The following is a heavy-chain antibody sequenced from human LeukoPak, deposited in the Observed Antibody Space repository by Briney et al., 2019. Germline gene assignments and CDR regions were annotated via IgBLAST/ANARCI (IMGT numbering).Heavy chain of an antibody. CDR3: ARAHRIAAASDYYGMDV. V-gene: IGHV1-2*02. D-gene: IGHD6-13*01. Sequence: ASVKVSCKASGYTFTGYYMHWVRQAPGQGLEWMGCINPNSGGTNYAQKFQGRVTMTRDTSISTAYMELSRLRSDDTAVYYCARAHRIAAASDYYGMDVWGQGTTVTVSS. CDR2: INPNSGGT. J-gene: IGHJ6*02. CDR1: GYTFTGYY.